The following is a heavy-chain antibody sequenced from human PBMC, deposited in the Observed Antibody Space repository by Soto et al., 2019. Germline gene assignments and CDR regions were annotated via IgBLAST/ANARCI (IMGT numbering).Heavy chain of an antibody. J-gene: IGHJ4*02. CDR3: ARGNRDTAMVGISPPDY. V-gene: IGHV1-69*01. CDR2: IIPIFGTA. Sequence: QVQLVQSGAEVQKPGSSVKVSCKASGGTFSSYAISWVRQAPGQGLEWMGGIIPIFGTANYAQKFQGRVTITADESTSTAYMELSSLRSEDTAVYYCARGNRDTAMVGISPPDYWGQGTLVTVSS. D-gene: IGHD5-18*01. CDR1: GGTFSSYA.